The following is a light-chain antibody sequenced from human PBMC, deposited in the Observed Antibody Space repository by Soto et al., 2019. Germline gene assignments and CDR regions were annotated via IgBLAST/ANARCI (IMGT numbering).Light chain of an antibody. J-gene: IGKJ1*01. Sequence: AIRMTQSPSSLSASTGDRVTITCRASQGISSYLAWYQQKPGKAPKILIYAASTLQSGVPSRFSGSGSGTDFTLTISSLQPDDFETYDCQHYNSYSEAFGQGTKVDIK. CDR3: QHYNSYSEA. CDR1: QGISSY. CDR2: AAS. V-gene: IGKV1-8*01.